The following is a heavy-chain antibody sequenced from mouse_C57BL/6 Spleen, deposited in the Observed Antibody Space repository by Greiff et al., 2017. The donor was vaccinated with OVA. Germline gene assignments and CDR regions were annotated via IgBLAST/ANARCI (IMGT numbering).Heavy chain of an antibody. J-gene: IGHJ2*01. V-gene: IGHV1-80*01. CDR1: GYAFSSYW. Sequence: QVQLQQSGAELVKPGASVKISCKASGYAFSSYWMNWVKQRPGKGLEWIGQIYPGDGDTNYNGKFKGKATLTADKSSSTAYMQLSSLTSEDSAVYCCARRRIYDGYYDYFDYWGQGTTLTVSS. D-gene: IGHD2-3*01. CDR2: IYPGDGDT. CDR3: ARRRIYDGYYDYFDY.